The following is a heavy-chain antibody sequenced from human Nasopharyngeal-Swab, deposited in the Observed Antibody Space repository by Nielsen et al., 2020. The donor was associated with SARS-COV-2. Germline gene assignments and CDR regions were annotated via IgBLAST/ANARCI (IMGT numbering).Heavy chain of an antibody. D-gene: IGHD2/OR15-2a*01. CDR1: GFTFSKYA. CDR2: IWDDGSDK. J-gene: IGHJ3*01. Sequence: GEPLKISCTASGFTFSKYAMHWVRQAPGKGLEWVAIIWDDGSDKFYADSVKGRFTISRDNSKNTLYLQMNSLRAEDTAMYYCAREIYDQSWDGFDFWGQGTWVTVSS. CDR3: AREIYDQSWDGFDF. V-gene: IGHV3-33*01.